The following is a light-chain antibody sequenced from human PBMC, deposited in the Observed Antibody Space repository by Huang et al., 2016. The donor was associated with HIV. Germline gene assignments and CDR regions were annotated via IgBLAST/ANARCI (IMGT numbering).Light chain of an antibody. CDR2: GAS. J-gene: IGKJ1*01. Sequence: DIQMTQSPSSLSASVGDKVSITCRASQAISNSLVWYQQQPGKAPKLLLYGASRLESGVSSRCSGSGSGTDYTLTISILQPEDFATYYCQQYFSTPRTFGQGTKVEIK. CDR1: QAISNS. CDR3: QQYFSTPRT. V-gene: IGKV1-NL1*01.